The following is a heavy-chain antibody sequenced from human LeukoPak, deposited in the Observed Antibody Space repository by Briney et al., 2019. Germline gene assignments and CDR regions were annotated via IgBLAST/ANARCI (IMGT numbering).Heavy chain of an antibody. CDR2: IRYDGSNK. Sequence: PGGSLRLSCAASGFTFSSYGMHWVRQAPGKGLEWVAFIRYDGSNKYYADSVKGRFTISRDNSKNTLYLQMNSLRAEDTAVYYCAREGESSSPLWFDPWGQGTLVTVSS. CDR1: GFTFSSYG. J-gene: IGHJ5*02. D-gene: IGHD3-16*01. V-gene: IGHV3-30*02. CDR3: AREGESSSPLWFDP.